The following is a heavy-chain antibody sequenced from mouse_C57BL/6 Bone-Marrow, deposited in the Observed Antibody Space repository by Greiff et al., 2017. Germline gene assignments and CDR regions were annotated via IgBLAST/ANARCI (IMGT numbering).Heavy chain of an antibody. CDR1: GFTFSSYA. J-gene: IGHJ3*01. D-gene: IGHD2-3*01. CDR2: ISDGGSYT. CDR3: ARGWLLRGAY. Sequence: EVMLVESGGGLVKPGGSLKLSCAASGFTFSSYAMSWVRQTPEQRLEWVATISDGGSYTYYPDNVKGRFTISRDNAKNNLYLQMSHLKSEDTAMYYCARGWLLRGAYWGQGTLVTVSA. V-gene: IGHV5-4*03.